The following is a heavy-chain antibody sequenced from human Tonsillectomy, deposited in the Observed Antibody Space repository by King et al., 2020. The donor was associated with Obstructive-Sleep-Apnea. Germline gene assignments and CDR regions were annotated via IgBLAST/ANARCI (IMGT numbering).Heavy chain of an antibody. D-gene: IGHD1-26*01. CDR1: GFTFDDYT. V-gene: IGHV3-43*01. CDR3: AKDRGKWELDY. Sequence: VQLVESGGVVVQPGGSLRLSCAASGFTFDDYTMHWVRQAPGKGLEWVSLISWDGASTYYADSVKGRFTISRDNSKNSLYLQMNSLRTEDTALFYCAKDRGKWELDYWGQGTLVTVSS. CDR2: ISWDGAST. J-gene: IGHJ4*02.